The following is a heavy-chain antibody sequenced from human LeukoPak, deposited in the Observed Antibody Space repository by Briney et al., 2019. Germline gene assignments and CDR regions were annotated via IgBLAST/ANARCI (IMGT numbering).Heavy chain of an antibody. CDR2: IYYSGST. V-gene: IGHV4-59*01. CDR1: GGSISSYY. CDR3: AGGSSGHFDY. Sequence: SETLSLTRTVSGGSISSYYWSWIRQPPGKGLEWIGYIYYSGSTNYNPSLKSRVTISVDTSKNQFSLKLSSVTTADAAVYYCAGGSSGHFDYWGQGTLVTVSS. D-gene: IGHD3-10*01. J-gene: IGHJ4*02.